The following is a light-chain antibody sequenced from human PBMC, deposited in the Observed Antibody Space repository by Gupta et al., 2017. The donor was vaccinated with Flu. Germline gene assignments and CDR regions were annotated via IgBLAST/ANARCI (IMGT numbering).Light chain of an antibody. Sequence: QSVLTQPPSISAAPGQSVTISCSGSSSNIGNTYVSWYQQLPGTAPKLLIYENNKRPSGIPDRFSGSKSGTSAALGITGLQTGDEAEYYCGTWDGSLSTDVFGTGTKVT. V-gene: IGLV1-51*02. CDR2: ENN. J-gene: IGLJ1*01. CDR3: GTWDGSLSTDV. CDR1: SSNIGNTY.